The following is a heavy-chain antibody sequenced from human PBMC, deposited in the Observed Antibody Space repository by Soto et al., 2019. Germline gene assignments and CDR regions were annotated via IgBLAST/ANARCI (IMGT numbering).Heavy chain of an antibody. CDR2: IIPIFGTA. D-gene: IGHD6-19*01. CDR1: GGTFSSYA. Sequence: SVKVSCKASGGTFSSYAISWVRQAPGQGLEWMGGIIPIFGTANYAQKFQGRVTITADKSTSTAYMELSSLGSEDTAVYYCARDPRIAVAASNWFDPWGQVPLVTFSS. V-gene: IGHV1-69*06. CDR3: ARDPRIAVAASNWFDP. J-gene: IGHJ5*02.